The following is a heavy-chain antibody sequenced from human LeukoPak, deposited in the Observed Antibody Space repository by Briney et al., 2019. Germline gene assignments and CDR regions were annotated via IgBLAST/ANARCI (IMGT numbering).Heavy chain of an antibody. V-gene: IGHV4-59*01. D-gene: IGHD3-22*01. CDR2: VYYSGST. CDR3: ARSDYYDSSGYFAGGDWFDP. J-gene: IGHJ5*02. CDR1: GASITDYF. Sequence: SETLSLTCTVSGASITDYFWTWIRQPPGKGLEWIGYVYYSGSTIFNPSLKSRVTISVDTSKNQFSLNLSSVTAADTAVYYCARSDYYDSSGYFAGGDWFDPWGQGTLVTVSS.